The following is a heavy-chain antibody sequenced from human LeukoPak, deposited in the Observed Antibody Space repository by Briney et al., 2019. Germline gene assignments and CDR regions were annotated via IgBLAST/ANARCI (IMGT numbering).Heavy chain of an antibody. D-gene: IGHD6-6*01. J-gene: IGHJ3*02. CDR2: ISYDGGNK. CDR3: ARAYYSSSSGIAFDI. V-gene: IGHV3-30*04. CDR1: GFTFSSYA. Sequence: PGGSLRLSCAASGFTFSSYAMHWVRQAPGKGLEWVAVISYDGGNKYYADSVKGRFTISRDNSKNTLYLQMNSLRAEDTAVYYCARAYYSSSSGIAFDIWGQGTMVTVSS.